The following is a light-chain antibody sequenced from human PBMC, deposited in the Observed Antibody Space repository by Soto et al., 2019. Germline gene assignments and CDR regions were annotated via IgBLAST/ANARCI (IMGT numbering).Light chain of an antibody. CDR1: SSDVGGYNY. J-gene: IGLJ2*01. Sequence: QSALTQPASVSGSPGQSITISCTGTSSDVGGYNYVSWYQQHPGKAPKLMIYEVSNRPSGVSNRFSGSKSGNTASLTISGLQAEDEADYYCNSFTSSRTVVFGGGTKVTVL. CDR2: EVS. V-gene: IGLV2-14*01. CDR3: NSFTSSRTVV.